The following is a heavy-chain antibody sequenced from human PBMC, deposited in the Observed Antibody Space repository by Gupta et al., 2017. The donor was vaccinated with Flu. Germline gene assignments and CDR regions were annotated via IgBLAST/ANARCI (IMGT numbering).Heavy chain of an antibody. CDR1: GFTFSYNA. Sequence: QVQLVESGGGVVHPGRSLRLSCAASGFTFSYNAMYWVRQAPGKGLEWLAVISSDGENKHYTESVRGRFTVSRDNSKNTLYLQMNSLRPEDTAIYYCAKDRRVAGDYFANWGQGTLVTVSS. CDR3: AKDRRVAGDYFAN. CDR2: ISSDGENK. D-gene: IGHD6-19*01. V-gene: IGHV3-30*18. J-gene: IGHJ4*02.